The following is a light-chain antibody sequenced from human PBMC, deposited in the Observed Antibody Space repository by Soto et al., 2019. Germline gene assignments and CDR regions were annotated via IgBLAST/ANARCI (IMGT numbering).Light chain of an antibody. V-gene: IGLV2-14*01. CDR3: SSYTTSSTIVV. J-gene: IGLJ2*01. Sequence: QSALTQPASVSGSPGQSITISCTGTSSDVGGYNYVSWYQQHPGKAPKPMIYEVSNRPSGVSNRFSGSKSGNTASLTISGLQAEDEADYYCSSYTTSSTIVVFGGGTKLTVL. CDR1: SSDVGGYNY. CDR2: EVS.